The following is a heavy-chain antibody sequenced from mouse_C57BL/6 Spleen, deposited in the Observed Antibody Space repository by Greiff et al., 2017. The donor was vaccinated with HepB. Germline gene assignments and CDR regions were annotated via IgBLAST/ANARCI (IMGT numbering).Heavy chain of an antibody. Sequence: DVKLVESEGGLVQPGSSMKLSCTASGFTFSDYYMAWVRQVPEKGLEWVANINYDGSSTYYLDSLKSRFIISRDNAKNILYLQMSSLKSEDTATYYCARDLRGHYGSSYHYFDYWGQGTTLTVSS. V-gene: IGHV5-16*01. CDR2: INYDGSST. CDR3: ARDLRGHYGSSYHYFDY. D-gene: IGHD1-1*01. J-gene: IGHJ2*01. CDR1: GFTFSDYY.